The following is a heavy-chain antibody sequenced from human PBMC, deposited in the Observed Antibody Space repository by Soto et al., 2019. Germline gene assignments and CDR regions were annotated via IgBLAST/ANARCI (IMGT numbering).Heavy chain of an antibody. Sequence: SETLSLTCTVSGGSISSYYWSWIRQPPGKGLEWIGYIYYSGSTNYNPSLKSRVTISVDTSKNQFSLKLSSVTAADTAVYYCARAATVTTFDYWGQGTLVTVSS. CDR1: GGSISSYY. CDR2: IYYSGST. CDR3: ARAATVTTFDY. D-gene: IGHD4-17*01. J-gene: IGHJ4*02. V-gene: IGHV4-59*01.